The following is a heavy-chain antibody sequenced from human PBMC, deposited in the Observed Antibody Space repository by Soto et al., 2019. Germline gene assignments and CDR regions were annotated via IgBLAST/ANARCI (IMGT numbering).Heavy chain of an antibody. Sequence: GGSLRLSCAASGFTFSKHCMHCARQAPGKGVVWVSRINSDGSTTTYADSVKGRFTISRHNAKNTRYLQLNSLRAADRAVYYCARDPVGGSRSYAFDIGGQGTMVTVSS. CDR3: ARDPVGGSRSYAFDI. V-gene: IGHV3-74*01. CDR1: GFTFSKHC. D-gene: IGHD1-26*01. J-gene: IGHJ3*02. CDR2: INSDGSTT.